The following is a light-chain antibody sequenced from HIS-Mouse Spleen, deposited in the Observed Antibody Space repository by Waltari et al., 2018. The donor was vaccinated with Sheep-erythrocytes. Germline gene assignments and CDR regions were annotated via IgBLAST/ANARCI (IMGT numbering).Light chain of an antibody. J-gene: IGLJ3*02. CDR2: DVS. V-gene: IGLV2-14*03. CDR1: SSDVGGYNY. CDR3: SSYTSSSTWV. Sequence: QSALTQPASVSGSPGQSITISCTGTSSDVGGYNYVSWYQQHPGKAPKLMIYDVSNRPSGVSNRFSGSKAVNTASLTISGLQAEDEADYYCSSYTSSSTWVFVGGTKLTVL.